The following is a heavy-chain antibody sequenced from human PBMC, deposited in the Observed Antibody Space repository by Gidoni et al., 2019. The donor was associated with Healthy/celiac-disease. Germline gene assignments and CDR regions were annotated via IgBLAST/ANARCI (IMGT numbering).Heavy chain of an antibody. CDR3: ARTPPSRYYDFWSGYFSGYLDY. D-gene: IGHD3-3*01. Sequence: QVQLVQSGAEVKKPGASVTVSCKASGYTFTSYDINWVRQATGQGLEWMGWMNPNSGNTGYAQKFQGRVTMTRNTSISTAYMELSSLRSEDTAVYYCARTPPSRYYDFWSGYFSGYLDYWGQGTLVTVSS. CDR2: MNPNSGNT. J-gene: IGHJ4*02. CDR1: GYTFTSYD. V-gene: IGHV1-8*01.